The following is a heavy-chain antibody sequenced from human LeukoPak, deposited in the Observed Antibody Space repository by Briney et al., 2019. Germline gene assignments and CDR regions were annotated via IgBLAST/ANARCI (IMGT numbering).Heavy chain of an antibody. D-gene: IGHD3-22*01. Sequence: GESLKISCKGSGYSFTSYWIGWVRQMPGKGPEWMGIIYPGDSDTKYSPSFQGQVTISADKSISTAYLQWSSLKASDTAMYYCARGGYFYDDSAYHLFDFWGQGTLTTVSS. CDR2: IYPGDSDT. V-gene: IGHV5-51*01. CDR1: GYSFTSYW. J-gene: IGHJ4*02. CDR3: ARGGYFYDDSAYHLFDF.